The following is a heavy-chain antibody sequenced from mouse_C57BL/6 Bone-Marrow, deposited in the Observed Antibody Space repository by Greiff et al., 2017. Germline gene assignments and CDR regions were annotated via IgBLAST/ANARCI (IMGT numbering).Heavy chain of an antibody. CDR1: GFTFSNYW. CDR3: TGRLLRSSWFAY. J-gene: IGHJ3*01. Sequence: EVQRVESGGGLVQPGGSMKLSFVASGFTFSNYWMNWVRQSPEKGLEWVAQIRLKSDNYATHYAESVKGRFTISRDDSKSSVYLQMNNLRAEDTGIYYCTGRLLRSSWFAYWGQGTLVTVSA. D-gene: IGHD1-1*01. CDR2: IRLKSDNYAT. V-gene: IGHV6-3*01.